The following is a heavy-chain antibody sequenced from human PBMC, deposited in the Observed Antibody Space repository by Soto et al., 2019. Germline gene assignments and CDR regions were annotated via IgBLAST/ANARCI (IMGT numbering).Heavy chain of an antibody. CDR1: GFTFSSYA. J-gene: IGHJ4*02. CDR2: ISGSGGST. Sequence: EVQLLESGGGLVQPGGSLRLSCAASGFTFSSYAMRWVRQAPVKGLEWVSAISGSGGSTYYADSVKGRFTISRDNSRNTLHLQMTSLRAEDTAVYYCARRGSGSDCDYWGQGTLVTVSS. CDR3: ARRGSGSDCDY. V-gene: IGHV3-23*01. D-gene: IGHD1-26*01.